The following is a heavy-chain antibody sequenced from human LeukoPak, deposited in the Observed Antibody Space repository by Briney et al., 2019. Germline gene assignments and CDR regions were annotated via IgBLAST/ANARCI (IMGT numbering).Heavy chain of an antibody. V-gene: IGHV1-2*02. CDR1: GYTFTGYY. J-gene: IGHJ4*02. D-gene: IGHD5-12*01. CDR2: INPNSGGT. Sequence: ASVKVSCKASGYTFTGYYMHWVRQAPGQGLEWMGWINPNSGGTNYAQKFHGRVTMTRDTSISTAYMELSRLRSDDTAVYYCASITGYSGYDFDYWGQGTLVTVSS. CDR3: ASITGYSGYDFDY.